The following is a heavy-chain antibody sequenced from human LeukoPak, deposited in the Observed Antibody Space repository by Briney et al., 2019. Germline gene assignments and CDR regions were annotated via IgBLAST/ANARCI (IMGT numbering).Heavy chain of an antibody. V-gene: IGHV4-59*01. CDR3: ARGHRSSTSCPGHYYYYYMDV. CDR1: GGSFSGYY. J-gene: IGHJ6*03. CDR2: IYYSGST. Sequence: SETLSLTCAVYGGSFSGYYWSWIRQPPGKGLEWIGYIYYSGSTNYNPSLKSRVTISVDTSKNQFSLKLSSVTAADTAVYYCARGHRSSTSCPGHYYYYYMDVWGKGTTVTVSS. D-gene: IGHD2-2*01.